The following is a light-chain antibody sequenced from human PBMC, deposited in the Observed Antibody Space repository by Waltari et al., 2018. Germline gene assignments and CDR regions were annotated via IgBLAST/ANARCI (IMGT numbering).Light chain of an antibody. Sequence: QSVLTQPPSVSAAPGQKVTISCSGSPPNIRNHYVTWYQQFPGTAPKLLIYEDNRRPSGIPDRFSGSKSGASATLGITGLQTGDEANYYCGTWDSSLGIGVLGGGTRVTVL. V-gene: IGLV1-51*01. CDR3: GTWDSSLGIGV. J-gene: IGLJ3*02. CDR1: PPNIRNHY. CDR2: EDN.